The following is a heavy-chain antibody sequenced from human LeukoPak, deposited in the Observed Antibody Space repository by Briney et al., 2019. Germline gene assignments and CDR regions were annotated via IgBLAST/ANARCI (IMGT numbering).Heavy chain of an antibody. J-gene: IGHJ3*02. D-gene: IGHD1-26*01. CDR1: GYTFTGYY. Sequence: GASVKVSCKASGYTFTGYYMHWVRQAPGQGLEWMGWISAYYGNTNYAQKLQGRVTMTTDTSTSTAYMELRSLRSDDTAVYYCARDLHGGSRAGIWGQGTMVTVSS. V-gene: IGHV1-18*04. CDR3: ARDLHGGSRAGI. CDR2: ISAYYGNT.